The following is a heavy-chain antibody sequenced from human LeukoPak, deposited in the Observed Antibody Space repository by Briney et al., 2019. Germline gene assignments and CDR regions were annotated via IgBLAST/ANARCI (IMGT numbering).Heavy chain of an antibody. V-gene: IGHV4-39*07. D-gene: IGHD3-9*01. J-gene: IGHJ4*02. CDR2: IYYSGST. CDR3: ARVSYYDILTGYYIGFDY. CDR1: GGSISSSSYY. Sequence: SETLSLTCTVSGGSISSSSYYWGWIRQPPGKGLEWIGSIYYSGSTYYNPSLKSRVTISVDTSKNQFSLKLSSVTAADTAVYYCARVSYYDILTGYYIGFDYWGQGTLATVSS.